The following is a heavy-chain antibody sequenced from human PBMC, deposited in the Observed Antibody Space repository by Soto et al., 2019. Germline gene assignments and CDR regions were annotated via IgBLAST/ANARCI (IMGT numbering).Heavy chain of an antibody. V-gene: IGHV5-51*01. CDR1: GYSFTSYW. D-gene: IGHD3-3*01. CDR2: IYPGDSDT. Sequence: GESLKISCKGSGYSFTSYWIGWVRQMPGKGLEWMGIIYPGDSDTRYSPSFQGQVTISADKSISTAYLQWSSLKASDTAMYYCARHPFYDFWSGSQGGWFDPRGQGTLVTVSS. CDR3: ARHPFYDFWSGSQGGWFDP. J-gene: IGHJ5*02.